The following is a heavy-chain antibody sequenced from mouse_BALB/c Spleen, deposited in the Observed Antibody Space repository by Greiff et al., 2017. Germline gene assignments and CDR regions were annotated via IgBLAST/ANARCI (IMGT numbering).Heavy chain of an antibody. Sequence: DVQLQESGPGLVKPSQSLSLTCTVTGYSITSDYAWNWIRQFPGNKLEWMGYISYSGSTSYNPSLKSRISITRDTSKNQFFLQLNSVTTEDTATYYCARGPLDSSGYHYFDYWGQGTTLTVSS. D-gene: IGHD3-2*01. J-gene: IGHJ2*01. CDR2: ISYSGST. V-gene: IGHV3-2*02. CDR1: GYSITSDYA. CDR3: ARGPLDSSGYHYFDY.